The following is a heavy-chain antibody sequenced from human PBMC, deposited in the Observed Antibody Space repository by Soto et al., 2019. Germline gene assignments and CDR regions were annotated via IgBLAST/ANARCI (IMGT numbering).Heavy chain of an antibody. CDR1: GGSISSYY. CDR2: IYYSGST. V-gene: IGHV4-59*08. J-gene: IGHJ6*02. Sequence: QVQLQESGPGLVKPSETLSLTCTVSGGSISSYYWSWIRQPPGKGLEWIGYIYYSGSTNYNPSLKIRVTIAVDTSKNLFSLKLSSVTAADTAVYYCARLGYYGSGSWFHYYYGMDVWGQGTTVTVSS. D-gene: IGHD3-10*01. CDR3: ARLGYYGSGSWFHYYYGMDV.